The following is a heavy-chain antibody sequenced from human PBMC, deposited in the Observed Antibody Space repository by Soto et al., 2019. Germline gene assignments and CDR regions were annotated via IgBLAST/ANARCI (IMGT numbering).Heavy chain of an antibody. J-gene: IGHJ4*02. CDR1: GFTFSSYS. CDR2: ISSSSSYI. CDR3: ARDRVNNWNGIDY. D-gene: IGHD1-20*01. V-gene: IGHV3-21*01. Sequence: LRLSCAASGFTFSSYSMNWVRQAPGKGLEWVSSISSSSSYIYYADSVKGRFTISRDNAKNSLYLQMNSLRAEDTAVYYCARDRVNNWNGIDYWGQGTLVTVS.